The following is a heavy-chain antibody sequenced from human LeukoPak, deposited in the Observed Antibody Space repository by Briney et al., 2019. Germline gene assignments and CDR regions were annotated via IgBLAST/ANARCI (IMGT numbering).Heavy chain of an antibody. Sequence: PGGSLRPSCAASGFTFSSYAMSWVRQAPGKGLEWVSAISGSGGSTYYADSVKGRFTISRDNSKNTLYLQMNSLRAEDTAVYYGANHLGFNVLLWFGELFYGMDVWGQGTTVTVSS. J-gene: IGHJ6*02. CDR3: ANHLGFNVLLWFGELFYGMDV. CDR2: ISGSGGST. V-gene: IGHV3-23*01. CDR1: GFTFSSYA. D-gene: IGHD3-10*01.